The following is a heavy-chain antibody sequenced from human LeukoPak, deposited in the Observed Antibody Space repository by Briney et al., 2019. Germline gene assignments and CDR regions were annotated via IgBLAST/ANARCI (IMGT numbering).Heavy chain of an antibody. CDR3: AKNMDLYYYYGMDV. Sequence: PGGSLRLSCAASGFTFSSYAMSWVRQAPGKGLEWVSAISGSGGSTYYADSVKGRFTISRDNSKNTLYPQMNSLRAEDTAVYYCAKNMDLYYYYGMDVWGRGTTVTVSS. D-gene: IGHD2/OR15-2a*01. J-gene: IGHJ6*02. CDR1: GFTFSSYA. V-gene: IGHV3-23*01. CDR2: ISGSGGST.